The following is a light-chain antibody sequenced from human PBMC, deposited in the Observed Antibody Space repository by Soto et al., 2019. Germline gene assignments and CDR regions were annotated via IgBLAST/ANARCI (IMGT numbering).Light chain of an antibody. CDR2: EVS. V-gene: IGLV2-8*01. CDR1: SSDVGQYNY. CDR3: SSYAGGTYV. Sequence: QSALTQPPSASGSPGQSVTISCTGTSSDVGQYNYISWYQQHPGKAPKLMIYEVSRRPLGVPDRFSGSKSGNIASLTVSGLQAEDEADYYCSSYAGGTYVFGSGTKLTVL. J-gene: IGLJ1*01.